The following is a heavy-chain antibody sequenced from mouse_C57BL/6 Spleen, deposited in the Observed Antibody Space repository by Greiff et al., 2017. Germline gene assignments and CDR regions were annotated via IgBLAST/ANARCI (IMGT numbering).Heavy chain of an antibody. Sequence: DVKLVESGGDLVKPGGSLKLSCAASGFTFSSYGMSWVRQTPDKRLEWVATISSGGSYTYYPDSVKGRFTISRDNAKNTLYLQMSSLKSEDTAMYYCARQEIDYAMDYWGQGTSVTVSS. CDR2: ISSGGSYT. V-gene: IGHV5-6*02. CDR3: ARQEIDYAMDY. J-gene: IGHJ4*01. CDR1: GFTFSSYG.